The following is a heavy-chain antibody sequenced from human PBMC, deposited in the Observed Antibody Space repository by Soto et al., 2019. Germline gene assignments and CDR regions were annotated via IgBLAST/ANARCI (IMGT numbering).Heavy chain of an antibody. D-gene: IGHD1-26*01. CDR3: ARWDGSGDE. V-gene: IGHV3-23*01. CDR1: GFTVSTYS. CDR2: LSGGGANT. J-gene: IGHJ4*02. Sequence: EVQLLESGGGLVQPGGSLRLSCAASGFTVSTYSMAWVRQAPGKGLAWVSGLSGGGANTFYADSVKGRFTISVDNSKNPVYRQMNSLRVEDTAVYYCARWDGSGDEWGQGTLVTVSS.